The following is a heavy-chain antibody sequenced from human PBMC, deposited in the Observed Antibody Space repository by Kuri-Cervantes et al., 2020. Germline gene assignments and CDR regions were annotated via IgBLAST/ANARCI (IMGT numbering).Heavy chain of an antibody. D-gene: IGHD2-15*01. CDR1: GYTLTELS. CDR2: FDPEGGET. CDR3: ARRHCSGGSCYLGYSSGWYDY. J-gene: IGHJ4*02. Sequence: ASVKVSCKVSGYTLTELSMHWVRQAPGKGLEWMGGFDPEGGETIYAQKFQGRVTMTEDTSTDTAYMELRSLRSDDTAVYYCARRHCSGGSCYLGYSSGWYDYWGQGTLVTVSS. V-gene: IGHV1-24*01.